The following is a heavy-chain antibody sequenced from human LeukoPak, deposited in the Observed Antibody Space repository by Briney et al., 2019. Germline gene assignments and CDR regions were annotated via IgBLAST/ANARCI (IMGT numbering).Heavy chain of an antibody. D-gene: IGHD3-22*01. CDR3: ARAPYFESSGPL. Sequence: GGSLRLSCAASGFTFSTYGMNWVRQAPGKGLEWVSYISSSSSTKYYADSVKGRFTISRDNAKNSVYLEMNSLRVEDTAVYFCARAPYFESSGPLWGQGTLVTVSS. J-gene: IGHJ4*02. V-gene: IGHV3-48*04. CDR2: ISSSSSTK. CDR1: GFTFSTYG.